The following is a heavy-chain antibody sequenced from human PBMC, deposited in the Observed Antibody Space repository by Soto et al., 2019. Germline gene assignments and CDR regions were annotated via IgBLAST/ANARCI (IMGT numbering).Heavy chain of an antibody. CDR3: ATLHYNSSWYGSDY. CDR2: IYYSGST. V-gene: IGHV4-31*03. CDR1: GGSISSGGHY. Sequence: QVQLQESGPGLVKPSQTLSLTCTVSGGSISSGGHYWSWIRQHPGKGREWIGYIYYSGSTYYNPSLKSRVTISVDPSKSQFSRKLSSVTAADTAVYYCATLHYNSSWYGSDYWGQGTRVTVSS. J-gene: IGHJ4*02. D-gene: IGHD6-13*01.